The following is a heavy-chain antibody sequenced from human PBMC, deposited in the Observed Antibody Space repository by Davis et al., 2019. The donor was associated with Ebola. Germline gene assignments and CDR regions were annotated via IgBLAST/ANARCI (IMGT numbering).Heavy chain of an antibody. J-gene: IGHJ4*02. D-gene: IGHD3-9*01. Sequence: GESLKISCAASRFTFSTYGMHWVRQTPGKGLEWVAFIDYDDHNINHGDSVRGRFTVSRDNSKNTVYLQMNSLRAEDTAVYYCAKDLFYSFDYWGQGTLVTVSS. CDR3: AKDLFYSFDY. CDR1: RFTFSTYG. V-gene: IGHV3-30*02. CDR2: IDYDDHNI.